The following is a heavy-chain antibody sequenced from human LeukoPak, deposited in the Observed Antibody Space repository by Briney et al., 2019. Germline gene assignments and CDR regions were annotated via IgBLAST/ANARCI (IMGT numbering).Heavy chain of an antibody. V-gene: IGHV1-8*03. CDR1: GYTFTSYD. Sequence: ASVKVSCKASGYTFTSYDINWVRQATGQGLEWMGWMNPNSGNTGYAQKFQGRVTITRNTSISTAYMELSSLRSEDTAVYYCAREGISIAAAGIWGQGTLVTVSS. CDR2: MNPNSGNT. J-gene: IGHJ4*02. CDR3: AREGISIAAAGI. D-gene: IGHD6-13*01.